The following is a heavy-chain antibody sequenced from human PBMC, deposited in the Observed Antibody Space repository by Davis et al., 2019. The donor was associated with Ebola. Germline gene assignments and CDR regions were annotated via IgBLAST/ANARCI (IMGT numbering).Heavy chain of an antibody. D-gene: IGHD4-17*01. CDR1: GYTFTSYA. V-gene: IGHV7-4-1*02. J-gene: IGHJ2*01. Sequence: AASVKVSCKASGYTFTSYAMNWVRQAPGQGLEWMGWINTNTGNPTYAQGFTGQFVFSLDTSVSTAYLQISSLKAEDTAVYYCVTETTVANDYWYFDLWGRGTLVTVSS. CDR3: VTETTVANDYWYFDL. CDR2: INTNTGNP.